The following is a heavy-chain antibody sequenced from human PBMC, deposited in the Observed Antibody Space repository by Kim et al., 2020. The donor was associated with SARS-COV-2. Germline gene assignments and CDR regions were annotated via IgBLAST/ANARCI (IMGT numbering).Heavy chain of an antibody. J-gene: IGHJ6*02. Sequence: YYADSVKGRFTISRDNSKNSLYLQMNTLRGEYSAFYYCARASPDYYYAMDVWGQGTTVTVSS. CDR3: ARASPDYYYAMDV. V-gene: IGHV3-43D*03. D-gene: IGHD6-6*01.